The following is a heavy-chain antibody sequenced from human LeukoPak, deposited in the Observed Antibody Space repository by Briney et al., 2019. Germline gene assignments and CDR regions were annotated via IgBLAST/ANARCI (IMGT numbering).Heavy chain of an antibody. V-gene: IGHV4-59*11. CDR1: GGSISSHY. J-gene: IGHJ5*02. CDR2: IYYSGST. Sequence: SETLSLTCTVSGGSISSHYWSWIRQPPGKGLEWIGYIYYSGSTNCNPSLKSRVTISVDASKNQFSLKLSSVTAADTAVYYCARVMVIPSSSWYNWFDPWGQGTLVTVSS. D-gene: IGHD6-13*01. CDR3: ARVMVIPSSSWYNWFDP.